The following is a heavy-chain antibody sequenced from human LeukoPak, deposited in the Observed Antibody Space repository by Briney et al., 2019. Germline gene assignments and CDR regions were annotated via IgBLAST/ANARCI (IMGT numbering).Heavy chain of an antibody. CDR3: ARDRYYDSSGYQSDAFDI. D-gene: IGHD3-22*01. CDR2: ISSSSSTI. Sequence: GGSLRLSCAASGSTFSSYSMNWVRQAPGKGLEWVSYISSSSSTIYYADSVKGRFTISRDNAKNSLYLQMNSLGAEDTAVYYCARDRYYDSSGYQSDAFDIWGQGTMVTVSS. V-gene: IGHV3-48*01. J-gene: IGHJ3*02. CDR1: GSTFSSYS.